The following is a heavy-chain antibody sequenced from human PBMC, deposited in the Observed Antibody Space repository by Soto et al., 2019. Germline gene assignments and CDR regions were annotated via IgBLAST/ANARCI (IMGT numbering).Heavy chain of an antibody. J-gene: IGHJ5*02. CDR2: MNPTNGNA. CDR3: ARAVGIAVTGLDL. D-gene: IGHD6-19*01. Sequence: QERLVQSGAELRRPGASVKISCRASGYNFPSFNVNWVRQASGQGPEWLGWMNPTNGNAAFARDFQGRVTMTLDLSTDTAYLELGGLSSGETAIYYCARAVGIAVTGLDLWGPGTAVTVS. V-gene: IGHV1-8*01. CDR1: GYNFPSFN.